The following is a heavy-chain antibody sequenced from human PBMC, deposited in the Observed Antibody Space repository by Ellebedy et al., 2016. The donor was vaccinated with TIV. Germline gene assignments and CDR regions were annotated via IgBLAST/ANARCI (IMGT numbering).Heavy chain of an antibody. CDR1: GFSFRSYW. Sequence: GESLKISCAASGFSFRSYWMSWVRQVPGKGLEWVANIRQDGSEKYYVDSVQGRFTISRDNARNSLNLQMNSVRAEDAAVYYCATDGSYGDYRSPTHAFVMWGQGTMVIVSS. V-gene: IGHV3-7*01. CDR2: IRQDGSEK. J-gene: IGHJ3*02. D-gene: IGHD4-17*01. CDR3: ATDGSYGDYRSPTHAFVM.